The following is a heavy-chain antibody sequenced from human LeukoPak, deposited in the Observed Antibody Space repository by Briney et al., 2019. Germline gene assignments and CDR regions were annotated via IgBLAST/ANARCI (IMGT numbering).Heavy chain of an antibody. V-gene: IGHV3-74*01. CDR2: IKSDGKT. J-gene: IGHJ1*01. CDR3: ARAPSEVGGYYPEYFRH. CDR1: GFTFSRYW. Sequence: PGGSLRLSCEASGFTFSRYWMHWVRQAPGKGLVWVSRIKSDGKTNYADSAKGRFTISRDNAENTVSLQMNSLRADDTGVYYCARAPSEVGGYYPEYFRHWGQGTLVTVSS. D-gene: IGHD3-3*01.